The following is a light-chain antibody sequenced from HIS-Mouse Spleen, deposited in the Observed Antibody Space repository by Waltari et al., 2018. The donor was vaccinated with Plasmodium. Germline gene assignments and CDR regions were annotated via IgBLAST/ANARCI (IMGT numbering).Light chain of an antibody. CDR2: EDS. J-gene: IGLJ3*02. CDR1: ALPKKY. V-gene: IGLV3-10*01. CDR3: YSTDSSGNHRV. Sequence: SYELTQPPSVSVSPGQTARITCSGDALPKKYAYWYQQKSGQAPVLVIYEDSKRPSGIPERCSGFISGTRAALTISGAQVEDGSDYYCYSTDSSGNHRVFGGVTKLTVL.